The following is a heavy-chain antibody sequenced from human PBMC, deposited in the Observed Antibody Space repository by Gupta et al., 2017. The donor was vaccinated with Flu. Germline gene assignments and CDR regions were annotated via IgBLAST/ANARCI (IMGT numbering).Heavy chain of an antibody. CDR1: GFTFYTYG. J-gene: IGHJ4*02. V-gene: IGHV3-30*18. CDR2: ISYDGSKK. D-gene: IGHD4-17*01. Sequence: QVQLVESGGDVVQPGRSLRLSCAASGFTFYTYGMYWVRQAPGKGLEWVAFISYDGSKKSYADSVRGRFTISGDNSRSTLYLEMSSLRTEDTAVYHCAKTPRDYGDYDYYFDFWGQGTPVTVPS. CDR3: AKTPRDYGDYDYYFDF.